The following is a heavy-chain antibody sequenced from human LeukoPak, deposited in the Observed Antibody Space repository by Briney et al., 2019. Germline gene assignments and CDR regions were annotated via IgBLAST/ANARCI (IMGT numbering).Heavy chain of an antibody. CDR3: ARPRVPDS. J-gene: IGHJ4*02. CDR2: IKHDASET. CDR1: GFTFSTSW. V-gene: IGHV3-7*01. Sequence: GGSLRLSCAASGFTFSTSWMSWVRQAPGKGLEWVANIKHDASETNYVDSVEGRFTISRDNAKNSLYLQMNSLGAEDTAVHYCARPRVPDSWGQGTLVTVSS.